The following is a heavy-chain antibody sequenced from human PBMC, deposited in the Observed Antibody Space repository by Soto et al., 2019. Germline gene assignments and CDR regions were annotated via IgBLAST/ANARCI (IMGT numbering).Heavy chain of an antibody. J-gene: IGHJ6*02. V-gene: IGHV3-53*01. CDR2: IYSGGST. CDR1: GFTDSSNY. Sequence: PGGSLRLSGAASGFTDSSNYISWVRQAPGKGLEWVSVIYSGGSTYYADSVRGRFTISKDNSKNTLYLQMKSRRAEDTAVYYGARASPAKRHGMDIWGQGTTVTVSS. CDR3: ARASPAKRHGMDI.